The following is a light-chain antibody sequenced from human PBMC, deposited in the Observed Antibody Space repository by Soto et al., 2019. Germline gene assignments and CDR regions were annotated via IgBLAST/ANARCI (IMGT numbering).Light chain of an antibody. CDR2: RNN. J-gene: IGLJ1*01. CDR1: SSNIGSNY. Sequence: QLVLTQPPSASGTPGQRVTISCSGSSSNIGSNYVYWYQQLPGTAPKLLIYRNNQRPSGVPDRFSGSKSGTSASLAISGLRSEDEADYYCAAWDDSLSGLWVFGTGTKVTVL. V-gene: IGLV1-47*01. CDR3: AAWDDSLSGLWV.